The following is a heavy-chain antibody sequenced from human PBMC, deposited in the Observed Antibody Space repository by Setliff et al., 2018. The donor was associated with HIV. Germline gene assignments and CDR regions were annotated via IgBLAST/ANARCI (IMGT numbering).Heavy chain of an antibody. V-gene: IGHV5-51*01. CDR2: IYGDGSDP. J-gene: IGHJ3*02. Sequence: PGESLKISCKGFGYKFTDYWVGWVRQMPGEGLEWMGVIYGDGSDPRYSPSFQGQVTISVDKSINTAYLRWTSLKASDTALYYCARGSSGSDRTEYDDAFDIWGQGTVVTVSS. CDR1: GYKFTDYW. CDR3: ARGSSGSDRTEYDDAFDI. D-gene: IGHD3-22*01.